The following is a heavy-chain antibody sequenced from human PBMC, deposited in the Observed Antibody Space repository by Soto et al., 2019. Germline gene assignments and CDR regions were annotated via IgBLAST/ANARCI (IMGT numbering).Heavy chain of an antibody. D-gene: IGHD4-17*01. CDR1: GYTFTGDY. V-gene: IGHV1-46*03. J-gene: IGHJ6*03. CDR3: AGTTVTPYYYYMDV. CDR2: INPSGGST. Sequence: VSVRVSCKASGYTFTGDYMRWVRQAPGQGLEWMGIINPSGGSTSYAQKFRGRVTMTRDTSTSTVYMELSSLRSEDTAVYYCAGTTVTPYYYYMDVWGKGTTVTVS.